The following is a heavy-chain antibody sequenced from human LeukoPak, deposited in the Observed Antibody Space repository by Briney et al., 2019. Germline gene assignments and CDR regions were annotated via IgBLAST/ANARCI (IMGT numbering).Heavy chain of an antibody. CDR2: IYSRGSI. CDR1: GYTVSSHY. Sequence: PGGSLRLSCAASGYTVSSHYMSWVRKAPGKGVEWVSIIYSRGSIYYADSVKGRFTISRDTSNNSLYLQMNSLTADDTAVYYCARGVRGWYDGAYDVWGQGTMVAVSS. V-gene: IGHV3-66*01. CDR3: ARGVRGWYDGAYDV. J-gene: IGHJ3*01. D-gene: IGHD6-19*01.